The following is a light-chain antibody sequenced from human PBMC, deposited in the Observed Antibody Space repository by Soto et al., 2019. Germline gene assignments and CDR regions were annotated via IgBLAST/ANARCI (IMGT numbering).Light chain of an antibody. CDR2: SNN. V-gene: IGLV1-44*01. J-gene: IGLJ3*02. CDR3: AAWDDSLNGWV. CDR1: SSNIGSDT. Sequence: QSVLTQPPSASGTPGQRVTISCSGSSSNIGSDTVNWYQQLPGTAPKLLIYSNNQRPSGVPDRFSGSKSGTSVSLAISELQSEDEADYYCAAWDDSLNGWVFGGGTQLTVL.